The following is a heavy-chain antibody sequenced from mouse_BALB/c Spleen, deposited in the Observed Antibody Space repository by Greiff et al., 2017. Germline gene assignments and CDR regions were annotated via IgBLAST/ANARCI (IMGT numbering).Heavy chain of an antibody. CDR3: ARGSYGSSYWYFDV. J-gene: IGHJ1*01. CDR1: GFTFTDYY. D-gene: IGHD1-1*01. Sequence: EVQVVESGGGLVQPGGSLRLSCATSGFTFTDYYMSWVRQPPGKALEWLGFIRNKANGYTTEYSASVKGRFTISRDNSQSILYLQMNTLRAEDSATYYCARGSYGSSYWYFDVWGEGTTVTVSS. V-gene: IGHV7-3*02. CDR2: IRNKANGYTT.